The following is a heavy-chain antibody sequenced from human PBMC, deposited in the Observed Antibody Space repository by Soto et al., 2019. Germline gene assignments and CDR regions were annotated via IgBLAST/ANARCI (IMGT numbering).Heavy chain of an antibody. V-gene: IGHV1-46*01. CDR3: ARESRVIADAFDI. CDR1: GYTFTSYY. J-gene: IGHJ3*02. D-gene: IGHD2-21*01. Sequence: QVQLVQSGAEVKKPGASVKVSCKASGYTFTSYYMHWVRQAPGQGLAWMGIINPSGGSTSYAQNSQGRVTMTRDTSTSTVYMELSSLRSENTAVYYCARESRVIADAFDIWGQGTMVTVSS. CDR2: INPSGGST.